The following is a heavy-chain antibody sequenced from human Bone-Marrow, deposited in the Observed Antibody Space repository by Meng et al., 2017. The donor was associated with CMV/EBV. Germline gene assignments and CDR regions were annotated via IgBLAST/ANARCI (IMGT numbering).Heavy chain of an antibody. V-gene: IGHV1-8*01. J-gene: IGHJ4*02. CDR2: MNPNSGIT. CDR3: TSGLGDSSWYDQGDY. Sequence: SVKVYCQASGYTFTSYDINWVRQATGQGLEWMGWMNPNSGITGYAQKFQGRVTMTRNTSISTAYMELSSLRSEDTAVYYCTSGLGDSSWYDQGDYWGQGTLVTVSS. D-gene: IGHD6-13*01. CDR1: GYTFTSYD.